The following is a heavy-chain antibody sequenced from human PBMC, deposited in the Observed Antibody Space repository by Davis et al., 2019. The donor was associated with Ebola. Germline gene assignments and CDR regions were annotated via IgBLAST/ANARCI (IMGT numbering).Heavy chain of an antibody. D-gene: IGHD3-22*01. V-gene: IGHV4-34*01. CDR2: INHSGST. CDR3: ARERGTVIHTYGMDV. Sequence: SETLSLTCAVYGGSFSGYYWSWIRQPPGKGLEWIGEINHSGSTNYNPSLKSRVTISVDTSKNQFSLKLSSVTAADTAVYYCARERGTVIHTYGMDVWGQGTTVTVSS. J-gene: IGHJ6*02. CDR1: GGSFSGYY.